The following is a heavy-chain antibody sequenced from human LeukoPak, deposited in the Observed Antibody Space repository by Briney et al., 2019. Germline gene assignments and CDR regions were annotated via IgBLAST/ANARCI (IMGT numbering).Heavy chain of an antibody. CDR2: IIPILGIA. CDR1: GGTFSSYA. J-gene: IGHJ4*02. D-gene: IGHD3-3*01. CDR3: AGTYYDFWSGYYENYFDY. V-gene: IGHV1-69*04. Sequence: GSSVKVSCKASGGTFSSYAISWVRQAPGQELEWMGRIIPILGIANYAQKFQGRVTITADKSTSTAYMELSSLRSEDTAVYYCAGTYYDFWSGYYENYFDYWGQGTLVTVSS.